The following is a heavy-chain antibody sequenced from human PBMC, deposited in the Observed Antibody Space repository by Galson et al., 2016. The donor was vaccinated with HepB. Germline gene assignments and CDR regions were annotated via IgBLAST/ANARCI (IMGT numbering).Heavy chain of an antibody. CDR2: ISGSGDST. Sequence: SLRLSCAASGFTFSSYSMTWVRQAPGKGLEWVSSISGSGDSTNYRDSVRGRFAISRDSAKNSLYLQMHSLRAEDTAVYYCARDFLFAHDLWGPGTLVTVSS. J-gene: IGHJ5*02. CDR1: GFTFSSYS. CDR3: ARDFLFAHDL. V-gene: IGHV3-23*01. D-gene: IGHD3-3*01.